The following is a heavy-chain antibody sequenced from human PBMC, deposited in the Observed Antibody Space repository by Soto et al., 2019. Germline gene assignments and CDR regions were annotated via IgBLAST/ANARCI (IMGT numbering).Heavy chain of an antibody. J-gene: IGHJ4*02. V-gene: IGHV4-59*01. D-gene: IGHD1-26*01. CDR2: IYDSGSP. CDR3: ARGVGSRPPRY. Sequence: QVQLQESGPGQVKPSETLSLKCTISGGSISVYYWSWIRPPPGPALEWIGYIYDSGSPYYNPSLWSRVIISADTSKNQISLALTSAAAADTAVYYCARGVGSRPPRYWGRGTLVTVSS. CDR1: GGSISVYY.